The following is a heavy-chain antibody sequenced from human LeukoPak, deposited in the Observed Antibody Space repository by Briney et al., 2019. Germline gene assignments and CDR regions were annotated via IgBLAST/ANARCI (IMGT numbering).Heavy chain of an antibody. D-gene: IGHD6-19*01. CDR1: GDSLSSHY. CDR3: ARNVGWYSHDS. CDR2: IYGSGST. J-gene: IGHJ4*02. Sequence: SETLSLTCTVFGDSLSSHYWSWIRQPPGKGLEWIGYIYGSGSTHYDPSLRSRVTISEDTSENQFSLKLTSVTAADTAVYYCARNVGWYSHDSWGQGTLVTVSS. V-gene: IGHV4-59*08.